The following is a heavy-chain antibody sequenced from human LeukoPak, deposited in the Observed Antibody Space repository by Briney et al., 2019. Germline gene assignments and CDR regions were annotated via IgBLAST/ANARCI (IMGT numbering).Heavy chain of an antibody. Sequence: ASVKVSCKASGYTFTSYGISWVRQAPGQGLEWMGWISAYNGNTNYAQKLQGRVTMTTDTSTSTAYMELRSLRSDDTAVYYCARNDYYGSGSYRFDPWGQGTLVTVSS. CDR3: ARNDYYGSGSYRFDP. J-gene: IGHJ5*02. D-gene: IGHD3-10*01. CDR1: GYTFTSYG. V-gene: IGHV1-18*01. CDR2: ISAYNGNT.